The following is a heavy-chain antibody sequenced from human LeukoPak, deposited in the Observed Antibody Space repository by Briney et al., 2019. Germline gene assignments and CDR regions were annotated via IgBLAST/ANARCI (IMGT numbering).Heavy chain of an antibody. D-gene: IGHD2-2*02. CDR1: GGTFSSYA. CDR2: ISAYNGNT. CDR3: ARDKNQLLYDY. J-gene: IGHJ4*02. V-gene: IGHV1-18*01. Sequence: ASVKVSCKASGGTFSSYAISWVRQAPGQGLEWMGWISAYNGNTNYAQKLQGRVTMTTDTSTSTAYMELRSLRSDDTAVYYCARDKNQLLYDYWGQGTLVTVSS.